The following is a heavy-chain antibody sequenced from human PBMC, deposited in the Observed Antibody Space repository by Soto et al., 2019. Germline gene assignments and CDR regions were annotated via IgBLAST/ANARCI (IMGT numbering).Heavy chain of an antibody. CDR1: GYTFTSYG. D-gene: IGHD2-15*01. CDR3: ATQGCGGSCYQYYYYYGMDV. J-gene: IGHJ6*02. Sequence: ASVKVSCKASGYTFTSYGISWVRQAPGQGLEWMGWISAYNGNTNYAQKLQGRVTMTTDTSTSTAYMELRSLRSDDTAVYYCATQGCGGSCYQYYYYYGMDVWGQGTTVTVSS. V-gene: IGHV1-18*04. CDR2: ISAYNGNT.